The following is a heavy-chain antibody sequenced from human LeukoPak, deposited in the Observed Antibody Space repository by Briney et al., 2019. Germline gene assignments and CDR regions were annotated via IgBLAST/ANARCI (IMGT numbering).Heavy chain of an antibody. D-gene: IGHD2/OR15-2a*01. CDR3: AFRGFDV. CDR2: ISYGSTNI. Sequence: PGESLSLSCAASGFTFPINTMNWVRQAPWKGREGLSYISYGSTNIYYADSVKGRFTISRDEAKNSLFLQMNSPRAEDTAVYYCAFRGFDVWGQGTRVTVSS. CDR1: GFTFPINT. V-gene: IGHV3-48*01. J-gene: IGHJ3*01.